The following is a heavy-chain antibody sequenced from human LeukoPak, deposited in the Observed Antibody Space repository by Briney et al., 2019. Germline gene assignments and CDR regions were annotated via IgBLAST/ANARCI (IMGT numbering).Heavy chain of an antibody. D-gene: IGHD2-2*01. Sequence: AGGSLRLSCAASGFTFSSYAMSWVRQAPGKGLEWVSGISGSGGSTHYADSVKGRFTISRDNSKNTLYLQMNSLRAEDTAVYYCARLIYDLYQPYFDYWGQGALVTVSS. J-gene: IGHJ4*02. CDR3: ARLIYDLYQPYFDY. V-gene: IGHV3-23*01. CDR2: ISGSGGST. CDR1: GFTFSSYA.